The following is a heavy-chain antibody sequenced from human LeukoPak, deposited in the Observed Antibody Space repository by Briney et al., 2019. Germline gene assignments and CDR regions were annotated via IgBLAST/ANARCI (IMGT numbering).Heavy chain of an antibody. CDR3: AKPSRGSITIFGVVIDY. CDR2: ISGSGGST. J-gene: IGHJ4*02. V-gene: IGHV3-23*01. CDR1: GFTFSSYA. Sequence: GGSLRLSCAASGFTFSSYARSWVRQAPGKGLEWVSAISGSGGSTYYADSVKGRFTISRDNSKNTLYLQMNSLRAEDTAVYYCAKPSRGSITIFGVVIDYWGQGTLVTVSS. D-gene: IGHD3-3*01.